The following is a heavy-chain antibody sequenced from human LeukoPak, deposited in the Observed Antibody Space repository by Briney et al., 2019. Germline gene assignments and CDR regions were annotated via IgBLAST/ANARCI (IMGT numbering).Heavy chain of an antibody. CDR2: ISSNGRNT. J-gene: IGHJ5*02. CDR3: AREQRTFGGFIVT. CDR1: GFTFSSYD. D-gene: IGHD3-16*02. Sequence: GGSLRLSCSASGFTFSSYDMQWVRQAPGKGLEYVSAISSNGRNTYYADSVKGRFTISRDNSKNSLYLQMSSLRAEDTAVYYCAREQRTFGGFIVTWGQGTLVTVSS. V-gene: IGHV3-64D*06.